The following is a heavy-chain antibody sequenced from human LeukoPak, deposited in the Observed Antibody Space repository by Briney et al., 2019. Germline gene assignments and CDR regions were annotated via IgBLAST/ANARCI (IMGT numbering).Heavy chain of an antibody. D-gene: IGHD6-19*01. CDR2: ISYDGSNK. Sequence: PGRSLRLSCAASGFTFNSYAMHWVRQAPGKGLEWVAVISYDGSNKYYADSVKGRFTISRDNSKNTLYLQMNSLRAEDTAVYYCARDKQWLSAFDIWGQGTMVTVSS. J-gene: IGHJ3*02. CDR1: GFTFNSYA. V-gene: IGHV3-30*04. CDR3: ARDKQWLSAFDI.